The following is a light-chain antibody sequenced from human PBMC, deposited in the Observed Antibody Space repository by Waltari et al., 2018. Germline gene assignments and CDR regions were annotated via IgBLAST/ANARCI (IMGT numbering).Light chain of an antibody. CDR1: SGHSSNI. CDR2: VNSDGSH. V-gene: IGLV4-69*01. J-gene: IGLJ3*02. CDR3: QTGGHGTWV. Sequence: QLVLTQSPSASTSLGASVKLTCPLSSGHSSNIIAWHQQQPEKGPRYLMKVNSDGSHSKGDEIPDRFSGSSSGAERYLTISGLQSEDEADYYCQTGGHGTWVFGGGTKLTVL.